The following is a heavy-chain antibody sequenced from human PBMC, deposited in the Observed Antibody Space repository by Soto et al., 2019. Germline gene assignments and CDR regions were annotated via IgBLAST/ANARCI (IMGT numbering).Heavy chain of an antibody. V-gene: IGHV3-30-3*01. CDR2: ISYDGSNK. D-gene: IGHD3-16*01. Sequence: GGSLRLSCAASGFTFSSYAMHWVRQAPGKGLEWVAVISYDGSNKYYADSVKGRFTISRDNSKNTLYLQMNSLRAEDTAVYYCARDGGVSSSALTWGQGTLVAVAS. CDR3: ARDGGVSSSALT. CDR1: GFTFSSYA. J-gene: IGHJ5*02.